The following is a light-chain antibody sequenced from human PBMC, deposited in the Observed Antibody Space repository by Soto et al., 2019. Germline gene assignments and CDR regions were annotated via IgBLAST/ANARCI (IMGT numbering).Light chain of an antibody. J-gene: IGLJ2*01. Sequence: QSVLTQPPSASGTPGXRVTXXXXXXXXXIGGNTVNWYQQLPGAAPKLIIFSNSQRPSGVPDRFSGSKSGTSASLAIGGLQSEDEAEYYCSTWDDSLNGPLFGGGTKVTVL. CDR1: XXXIGGNT. CDR2: SNS. V-gene: IGLV1-44*01. CDR3: STWDDSLNGPL.